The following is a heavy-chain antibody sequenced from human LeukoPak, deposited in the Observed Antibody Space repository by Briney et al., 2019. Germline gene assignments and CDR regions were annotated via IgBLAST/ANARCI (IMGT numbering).Heavy chain of an antibody. D-gene: IGHD6-13*01. Sequence: GASVKVSCXASGYTFTGYYMHWVRLAPGQGLEWMGWINPNSGGTNYAQKFQGRVTMTRDTSISTAYMELSRLRSDDTAVYYCARVQQQLVRSAFVIWGQGTMVTVSS. V-gene: IGHV1-2*02. CDR1: GYTFTGYY. CDR2: INPNSGGT. CDR3: ARVQQQLVRSAFVI. J-gene: IGHJ3*02.